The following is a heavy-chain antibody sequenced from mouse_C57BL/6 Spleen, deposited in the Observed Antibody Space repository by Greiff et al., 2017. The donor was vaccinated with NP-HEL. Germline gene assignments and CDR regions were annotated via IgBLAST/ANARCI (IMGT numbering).Heavy chain of an antibody. CDR2: ISDGGSYT. CDR3: ARYMFTTVNYFDY. D-gene: IGHD1-1*01. V-gene: IGHV5-4*01. J-gene: IGHJ2*01. Sequence: EVQRVESGGGLVKPGGSLKLSCAASGFTFSSYAMSWVRQTPEKRLEWVATISDGGSYTYYPDNVKGRFTISRDNAKNNLYLQMSHLKSEDTAMYYCARYMFTTVNYFDYWGQGTTLTVSS. CDR1: GFTFSSYA.